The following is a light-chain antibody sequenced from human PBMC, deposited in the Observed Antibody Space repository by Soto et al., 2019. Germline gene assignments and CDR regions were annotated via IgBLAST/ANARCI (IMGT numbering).Light chain of an antibody. CDR2: WAS. Sequence: DIVLTQSPDSLAVSLGERATINCKSSQSVLYSSNNKNFLTWYQQKPGQPPRLLIYWASTRESGVPDRFSGSGSWTDFPLTIRSLQPEDVAVYYCHQFYSTWTFGQGTKVEIK. CDR1: QSVLYSSNNKNF. J-gene: IGKJ1*01. V-gene: IGKV4-1*01. CDR3: HQFYSTWT.